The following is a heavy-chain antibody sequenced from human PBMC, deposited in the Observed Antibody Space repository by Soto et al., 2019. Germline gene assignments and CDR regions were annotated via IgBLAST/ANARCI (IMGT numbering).Heavy chain of an antibody. J-gene: IGHJ6*03. CDR1: GVPFNSYS. V-gene: IGHV3-48*01. D-gene: IGHD2-15*01. CDR2: ISSSSSTI. CDR3: ARDRYCSGGSCWFQYYYYYMDV. Sequence: GGSLRLSCAASGVPFNSYSMNWVRQAPGKGLEWVSYISSSSSTIYYADSVKGRFTISRDNAKNSLYLQMNSLRAEDTAVYYCARDRYCSGGSCWFQYYYYYMDVWGKGTTVTVSS.